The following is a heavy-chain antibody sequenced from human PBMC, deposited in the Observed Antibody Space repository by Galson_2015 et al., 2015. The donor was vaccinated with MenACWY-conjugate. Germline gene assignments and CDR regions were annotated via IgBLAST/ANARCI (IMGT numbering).Heavy chain of an antibody. D-gene: IGHD3-22*01. CDR3: ARGDSSGYLPNYFDY. V-gene: IGHV4-4*02. J-gene: IGHJ4*02. Sequence: SETLSLTCAVSGGSISSSSWWSWVRQPPGKGLEWIGEVYHSGSTNYNPSLKSRVTISVDKSKNQFSLKLSSVTAADTAVYHCARGDSSGYLPNYFDYWGQGTLVTVSS. CDR2: VYHSGST. CDR1: GGSISSSSW.